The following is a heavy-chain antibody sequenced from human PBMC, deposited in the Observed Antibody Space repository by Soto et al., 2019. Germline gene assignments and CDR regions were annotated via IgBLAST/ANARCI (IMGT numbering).Heavy chain of an antibody. V-gene: IGHV1-8*01. CDR2: MNPNTGDT. CDR3: ARGNGYSFDY. CDR1: GYTFISYD. Sequence: QVQLVQSGAEVKKPGASVKVSCKASGYTFISYDINWVRQATGQGLEWMGWMNPNTGDTGYAQKFQGRVTMTRNTSINTANLELSSLRSDDTAVYFCARGNGYSFDYWGQGTLVTASS. J-gene: IGHJ4*02. D-gene: IGHD4-4*01.